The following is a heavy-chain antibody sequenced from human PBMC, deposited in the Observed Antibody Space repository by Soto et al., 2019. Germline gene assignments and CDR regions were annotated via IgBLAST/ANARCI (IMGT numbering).Heavy chain of an antibody. CDR1: VFTCKLYT. CDR2: CTPSSSSI. J-gene: IGHJ4*02. CDR3: ARDAASSLDH. Sequence: WRALRVSCSASVFTCKLYTMHWFRQAPGKGLEWVSFCTPSSSSISYADSVEGRFTISRDNARNSLYLQIHNLRAEDTAVYYCARDAASSLDHWGQGTLVTVSS. D-gene: IGHD6-13*01. V-gene: IGHV3-21*01.